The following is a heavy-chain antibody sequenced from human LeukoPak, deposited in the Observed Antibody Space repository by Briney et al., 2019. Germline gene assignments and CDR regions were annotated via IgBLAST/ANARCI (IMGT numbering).Heavy chain of an antibody. CDR2: IIHCIGIA. V-gene: IGHV1-69*02. Sequence: PEKVSCKAPGGTFTSYTINCVPQTPGHGREWRGSIIHCIGIANSAQKFQGRVTISQDKATSTAYMEMSSLRSEDTAVYYCARSEVLWSGYGGALDYWGQGTLVTVSS. D-gene: IGHD3-3*01. CDR3: ARSEVLWSGYGGALDY. CDR1: GGTFTSYT. J-gene: IGHJ4*02.